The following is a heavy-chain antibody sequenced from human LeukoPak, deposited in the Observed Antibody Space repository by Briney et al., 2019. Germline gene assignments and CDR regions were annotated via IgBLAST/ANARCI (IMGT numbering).Heavy chain of an antibody. CDR1: GYTFTSYG. J-gene: IGHJ6*02. D-gene: IGHD2-15*01. Sequence: ASVKVSCKASGYTFTSYGISWVRQAPGQGLEWMGWISGYNGNTNYAQKLQGRVTVTTDTSTSTAYMELRSLRSDDTAVYYCERDGTCSGGSCYSSYYYYYYGMDVWGQGTTVTVSS. CDR2: ISGYNGNT. CDR3: ERDGTCSGGSCYSSYYYYYYGMDV. V-gene: IGHV1-18*01.